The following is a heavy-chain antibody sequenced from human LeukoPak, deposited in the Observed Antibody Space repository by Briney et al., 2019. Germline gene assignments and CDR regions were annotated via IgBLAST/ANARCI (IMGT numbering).Heavy chain of an antibody. J-gene: IGHJ4*02. Sequence: SETLSLTCSVSGDSIRSYYWSWIRQPAGKGLEWIGRIYTSGSTNYNPSLKTRVTMSVDTSKNQFSLRLSSVTAADTAVYYCAREGTYCSRTSCYDSFLDYWGQGTLVTVPS. V-gene: IGHV4-4*07. CDR1: GDSIRSYY. CDR3: AREGTYCSRTSCYDSFLDY. D-gene: IGHD2-2*01. CDR2: IYTSGST.